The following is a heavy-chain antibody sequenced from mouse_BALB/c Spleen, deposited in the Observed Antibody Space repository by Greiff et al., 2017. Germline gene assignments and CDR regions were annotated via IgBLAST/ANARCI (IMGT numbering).Heavy chain of an antibody. CDR3: AREGLGRQNAMDY. CDR2: IYPGNGDT. CDR1: GYTFTSYN. Sequence: LQQPGAELVKPGASVKMSCKASGYTFTSYNMHWVKQTPGQGLEWIGAIYPGNGDTSYNQKFKGKATLTADKSSSTAYMQLSSLTSEDSAVYYCAREGLGRQNAMDYWGQGTSVTVSS. J-gene: IGHJ4*01. D-gene: IGHD1-1*02. V-gene: IGHV1-12*01.